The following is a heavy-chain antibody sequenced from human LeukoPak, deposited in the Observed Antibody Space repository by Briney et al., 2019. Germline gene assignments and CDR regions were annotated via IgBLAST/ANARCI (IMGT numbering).Heavy chain of an antibody. V-gene: IGHV4-59*01. CDR3: ARGDRSGDIDY. CDR1: GGSISSYY. Sequence: SETLSLTCTVSGGSISSYYWSWIRQPPGKGLEWIGYIYYSGSTNYNPSLKSRVTISVDTSKTQFSLKLNSVTAADTAVFYCARGDRSGDIDYWGQGTLVTVSS. CDR2: IYYSGST. J-gene: IGHJ4*02. D-gene: IGHD3-10*01.